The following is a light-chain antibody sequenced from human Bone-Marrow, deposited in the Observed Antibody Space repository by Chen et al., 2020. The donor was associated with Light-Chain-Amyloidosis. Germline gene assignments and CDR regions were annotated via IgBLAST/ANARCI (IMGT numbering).Light chain of an antibody. V-gene: IGKV4-1*01. CDR1: QSVLYSSNNLNY. CDR2: WAS. J-gene: IGKJ1*01. Sequence: DIVMTQSPDSLAVSLGERATINCKSSQSVLYSSNNLNYLAWYQQKPGQPPKLLIYWASTRESGVPDRFSGSGSGTGFTLTISSLQAEDVAVYYCHRYYSPPLTFGQGTKVESK. CDR3: HRYYSPPLT.